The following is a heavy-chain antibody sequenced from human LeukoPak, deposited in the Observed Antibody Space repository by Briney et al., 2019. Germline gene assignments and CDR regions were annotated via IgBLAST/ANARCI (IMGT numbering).Heavy chain of an antibody. J-gene: IGHJ6*03. CDR3: ARGQQQLVLGMKWWELPGGPHYYYYMDV. CDR2: IYHSGST. V-gene: IGHV4-4*02. CDR1: GGSISSSNW. D-gene: IGHD6-13*01. Sequence: SGTLSLTCAVSGGSISSSNWWSWVRQPPGKGLEWIGEIYHSGSTNYNPSLKSRVTISVDKSKNQFSLKLSSVTAADTAVYYCARGQQQLVLGMKWWELPGGPHYYYYMDVWGKGTTVTVSS.